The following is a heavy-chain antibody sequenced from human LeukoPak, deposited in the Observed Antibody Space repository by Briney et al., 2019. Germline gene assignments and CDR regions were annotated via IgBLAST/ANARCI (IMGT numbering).Heavy chain of an antibody. Sequence: ASVKVSCKASGYTFTGYYMHWVRQAPGQGLEWMGWINPNSGGTNYAQKFQGRVTMTRDTSISTAYMELSGLRSDDTAVYYCAREGDVWGSYPTDWGQGTLVTVSS. J-gene: IGHJ4*02. V-gene: IGHV1-2*02. CDR3: AREGDVWGSYPTD. CDR2: INPNSGGT. D-gene: IGHD3-16*02. CDR1: GYTFTGYY.